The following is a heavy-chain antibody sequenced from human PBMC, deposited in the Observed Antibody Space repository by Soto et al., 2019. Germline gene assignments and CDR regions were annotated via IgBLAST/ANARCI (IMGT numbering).Heavy chain of an antibody. CDR3: ARDRGYDAHDYYYNAMDV. CDR1: GFTFRTYT. CDR2: IRGFSPYT. V-gene: IGHV3-21*01. D-gene: IGHD2-15*01. Sequence: GGSLRLSCVASGFTFRTYTMNWVRQAPGKGLEWVSGIRGFSPYTFYAEPVKGRFTISRDNAKNSLYLQMNSLGVEDTAVYYCARDRGYDAHDYYYNAMDVWGQGTTVTVSS. J-gene: IGHJ6*02.